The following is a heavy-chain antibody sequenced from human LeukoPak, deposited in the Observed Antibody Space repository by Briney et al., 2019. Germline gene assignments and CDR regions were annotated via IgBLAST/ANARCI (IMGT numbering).Heavy chain of an antibody. Sequence: SVKVSCKASGGMFSSYAISWVRQAPGHGLEWMGGIIPIFGTPDYAQKFQGRVTISADESTSTGYMELSSMRSEDTAVYFCARGGAGTYAFDQDYYYGMDVWGQGTTVTVSS. CDR3: ARGGAGTYAFDQDYYYGMDV. J-gene: IGHJ6*02. V-gene: IGHV1-69*13. CDR2: IIPIFGTP. CDR1: GGMFSSYA. D-gene: IGHD6-19*01.